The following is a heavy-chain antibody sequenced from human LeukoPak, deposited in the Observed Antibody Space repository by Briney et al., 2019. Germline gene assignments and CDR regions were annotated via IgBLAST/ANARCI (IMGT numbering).Heavy chain of an antibody. V-gene: IGHV3-48*01. Sequence: PGGSLRLSCSASGFISSTWSVNWVRQAPGKGLEWVSYISSSSSTIYYADSVKGRFTISRDNAKNSLYLQMNSLRAEDTAVYYCARSPRYDFWSGSRYYYYMDVWGKGTTVTVSS. CDR3: ARSPRYDFWSGSRYYYYMDV. CDR2: ISSSSSTI. J-gene: IGHJ6*03. CDR1: GFISSTWS. D-gene: IGHD3-3*01.